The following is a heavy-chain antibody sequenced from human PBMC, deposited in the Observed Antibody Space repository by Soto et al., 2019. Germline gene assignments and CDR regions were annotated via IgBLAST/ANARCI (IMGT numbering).Heavy chain of an antibody. Sequence: GGSLRLSCTASGFTFGDYAMSWVRQAPGKGLEWVGFIRSKAYGGTTEYAASVKGRFTISRDDSKSIAYLQMNSLKTEDTAVYYCTRAQSSFDYWCQGILVTVSS. CDR2: IRSKAYGGTT. J-gene: IGHJ4*02. CDR3: TRAQSSFDY. CDR1: GFTFGDYA. V-gene: IGHV3-49*04.